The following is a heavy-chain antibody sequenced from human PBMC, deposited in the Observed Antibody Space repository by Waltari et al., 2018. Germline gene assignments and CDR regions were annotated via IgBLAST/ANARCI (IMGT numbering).Heavy chain of an antibody. Sequence: EVQLVESGGGLVKPGGSLRLSCASSGFSFSSYGMNWVRQAPGKGLEWASSITAGSSYIDSADPVKGRFTISRDNAENSLYLQMTGLRAEDTAIYYCARTSSPTMFGVVLDYWGQGALVTVSS. CDR1: GFSFSSYG. J-gene: IGHJ4*02. D-gene: IGHD3-3*01. CDR2: ITAGSSYI. V-gene: IGHV3-21*01. CDR3: ARTSSPTMFGVVLDY.